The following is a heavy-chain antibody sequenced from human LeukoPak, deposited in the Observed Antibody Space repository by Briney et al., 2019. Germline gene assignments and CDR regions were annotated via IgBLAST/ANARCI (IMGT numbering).Heavy chain of an antibody. V-gene: IGHV4-59*01. CDR2: IHYSGST. D-gene: IGHD6-19*01. Sequence: SETLSLTCTVSGGSIGSYYWNWIRQAPGKGLEWIGYIHYSGSTNYNSSLKSRVTISVDTSKNQYSLKLSSVTAADTAVYYCARDGVAGGFDYWGQGTLVTVSS. J-gene: IGHJ4*02. CDR1: GGSIGSYY. CDR3: ARDGVAGGFDY.